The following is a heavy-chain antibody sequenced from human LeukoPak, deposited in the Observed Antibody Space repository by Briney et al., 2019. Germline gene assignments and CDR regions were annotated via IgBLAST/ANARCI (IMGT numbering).Heavy chain of an antibody. V-gene: IGHV4-34*01. CDR3: ARGTNGPRLNY. CDR1: GGSFSAYY. D-gene: IGHD5-12*01. J-gene: IGHJ4*02. Sequence: SSETLSLTCAVNGGSFSAYYWTWIRQSPGKGLEWIGEINPSGSANYHPSPKSRVTTSLDTSNNQFSLRLRPVTAADTALYYCARGTNGPRLNYWGQGTLVTVSS. CDR2: INPSGSA.